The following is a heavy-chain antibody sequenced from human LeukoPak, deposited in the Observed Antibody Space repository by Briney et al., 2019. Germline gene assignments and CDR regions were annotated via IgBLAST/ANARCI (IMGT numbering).Heavy chain of an antibody. V-gene: IGHV3-23*01. Sequence: GGSLRLSCAASGFTFSSYAVSWVRQAPGEGRGWVSTVSDSSDSTYYADSVKGRFTISRDNSKNTLYLQINSLRAEDTALYYCAKVADSPELLDFDYWGQGTLVTVSS. J-gene: IGHJ4*02. D-gene: IGHD1-26*01. CDR1: GFTFSSYA. CDR3: AKVADSPELLDFDY. CDR2: VSDSSDST.